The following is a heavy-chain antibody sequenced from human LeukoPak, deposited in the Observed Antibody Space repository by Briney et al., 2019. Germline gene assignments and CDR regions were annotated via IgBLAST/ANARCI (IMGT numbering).Heavy chain of an antibody. Sequence: GGSLRLSCAASGFTFDDYGMSWVRQAPGKGLEWVSGINWNGGSTGYADSVKGRFTISRDNAKNSLYLQMNSLRAEDTAVYYCARARGFVVVVAATYYFDYWGQGTLVTVSS. D-gene: IGHD2-15*01. CDR3: ARARGFVVVVAATYYFDY. J-gene: IGHJ4*02. CDR2: INWNGGST. CDR1: GFTFDDYG. V-gene: IGHV3-20*04.